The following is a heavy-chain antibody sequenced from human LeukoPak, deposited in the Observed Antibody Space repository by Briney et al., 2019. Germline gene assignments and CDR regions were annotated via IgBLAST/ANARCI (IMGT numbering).Heavy chain of an antibody. J-gene: IGHJ4*02. V-gene: IGHV3-74*01. CDR1: GFTLSTYW. D-gene: IGHD2-15*01. CDR3: ARGNKWSFDS. CDR2: INSDGSAT. Sequence: PGGSLRLSCVASGFTLSTYWMHWVRQAPGKGLVWVSRINSDGSATSYADSAMVRFTISRDSAKNTLYLQMNSLRPEDTAVYYCARGNKWSFDSWGQGALVTVSS.